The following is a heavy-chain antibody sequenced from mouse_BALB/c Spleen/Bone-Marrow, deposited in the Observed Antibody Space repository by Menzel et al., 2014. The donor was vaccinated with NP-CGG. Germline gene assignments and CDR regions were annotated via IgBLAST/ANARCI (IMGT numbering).Heavy chain of an antibody. J-gene: IGHJ4*01. CDR2: IYPGDGDT. CDR3: ARAEGNYRAMDY. Sequence: QVQLKQSEAELVRPGSSVKISCKASGYAFSSYWMNWVKQRPGQGLEWIGQIYPGDGDTNYNGKFKGKATLTADKSSSTAYMQLSSLTSEDSAVYFCARAEGNYRAMDYWGQGTSVTVSS. CDR1: GYAFSSYW. V-gene: IGHV1-80*01. D-gene: IGHD2-1*01.